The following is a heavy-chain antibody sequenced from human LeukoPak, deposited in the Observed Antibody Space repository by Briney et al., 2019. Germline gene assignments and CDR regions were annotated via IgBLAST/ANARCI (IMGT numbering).Heavy chain of an antibody. CDR3: ARALFYYMDV. CDR2: IYTSGST. J-gene: IGHJ6*03. Sequence: SETLSLTCTVSGGSISSGSYYWSWIRQPAGKGLEWIGRIYTSGSTNYNPSLKSRVTISVDTSKNQFSLKLSSVTAADTAVYYCARALFYYMDVWGKGTTVTVSS. V-gene: IGHV4-61*02. CDR1: GGSISSGSYY.